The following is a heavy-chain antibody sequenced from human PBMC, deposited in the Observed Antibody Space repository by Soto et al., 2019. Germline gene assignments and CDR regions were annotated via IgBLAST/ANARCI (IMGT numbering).Heavy chain of an antibody. J-gene: IGHJ4*02. CDR3: AREGGTYCSGGSCYFDY. V-gene: IGHV3-48*03. CDR1: GFTFSSYE. CDR2: ISSSGSTI. D-gene: IGHD2-15*01. Sequence: GGSLRLSCAASGFTFSSYEMNWVRQAPGKGLEWVSYISSSGSTIYYADSVKGRFTISRDNAKNSLYLQMNSLRAEDTAVYYCAREGGTYCSGGSCYFDYWGQGTLVTVSS.